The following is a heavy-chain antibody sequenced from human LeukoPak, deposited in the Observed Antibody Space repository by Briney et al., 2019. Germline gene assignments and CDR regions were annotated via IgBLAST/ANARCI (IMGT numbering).Heavy chain of an antibody. CDR1: GYTFTGYY. D-gene: IGHD2-15*01. CDR2: INPNSGGT. J-gene: IGHJ6*02. V-gene: IGHV1-2*02. Sequence: ASVKVSCKASGYTFTGYYMHWVRQAPGQGLEWMGWINPNSGGTKYAQKFQGRVTMTRDMSISTAYMELSRLRSDDTAVYYCARELIVVVVDDSDYYGMDVWGQGTTVTVPS. CDR3: ARELIVVVVDDSDYYGMDV.